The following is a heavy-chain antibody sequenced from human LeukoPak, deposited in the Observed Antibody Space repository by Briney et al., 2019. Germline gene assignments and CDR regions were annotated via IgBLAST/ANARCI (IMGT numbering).Heavy chain of an antibody. CDR3: ARLADYDFWSGHPD. Sequence: SETLSLTCAVYGGSFSGYYWSWIRQPPGKGLEWIGEINHSGSTNYNPSLKSRVTISVDTYKNQFSLKLSSVTAADTAVYYCARLADYDFWSGHPDWGQGTLVTVSS. V-gene: IGHV4-34*01. CDR2: INHSGST. J-gene: IGHJ4*02. CDR1: GGSFSGYY. D-gene: IGHD3-3*01.